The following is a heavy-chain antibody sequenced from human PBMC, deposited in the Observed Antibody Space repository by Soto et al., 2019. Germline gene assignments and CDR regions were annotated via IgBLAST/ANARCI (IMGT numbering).Heavy chain of an antibody. CDR1: VVSISSYY. V-gene: IGHV4-59*01. CDR2: IHYSGST. Sequence: SETLSLTCAVSVVSISSYYWSWIRQPPGKGLEWIGYIHYSGSTKYNPSLKSRVSISVDTSKSQFSLKLSSVTAADTAVYYCARVGWTTVGYYFDYWGQGARVTVSA. J-gene: IGHJ4*02. D-gene: IGHD4-17*01. CDR3: ARVGWTTVGYYFDY.